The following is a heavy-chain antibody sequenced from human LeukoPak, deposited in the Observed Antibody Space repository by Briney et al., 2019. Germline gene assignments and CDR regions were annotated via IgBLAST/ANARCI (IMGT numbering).Heavy chain of an antibody. CDR2: ISSSSSTI. CDR1: AFSFSSYS. Sequence: GGSLRLSCAASAFSFSSYSMNRVRQAPGKGLEWVSYISSSSSTIYYADSVKGRFTISRDNAKNSLYLQMNSLRGEDSAVYYCASSGSGLYWGQGNLVTVSS. D-gene: IGHD6-19*01. J-gene: IGHJ4*02. V-gene: IGHV3-48*01. CDR3: ASSGSGLY.